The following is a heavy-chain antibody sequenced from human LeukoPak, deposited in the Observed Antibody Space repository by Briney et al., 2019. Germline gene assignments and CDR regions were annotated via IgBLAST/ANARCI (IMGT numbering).Heavy chain of an antibody. CDR1: GFTFSSYG. CDR3: AKDYGIRGTGGAWLDL. J-gene: IGHJ5*02. D-gene: IGHD1-20*01. V-gene: IGHV3-30*02. Sequence: GGSLRLSCAASGFTFSSYGMHWVRQAPGKGLEWVAFIRYDGNNKYYADFVKGRFIISRDNSKNTLYLQMNRLRAEDTAVHYCAKDYGIRGTGGAWLDLWGQGTQVTVSS. CDR2: IRYDGNNK.